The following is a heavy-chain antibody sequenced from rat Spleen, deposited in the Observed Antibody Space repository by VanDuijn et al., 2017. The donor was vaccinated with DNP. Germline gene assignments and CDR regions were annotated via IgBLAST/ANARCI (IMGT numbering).Heavy chain of an antibody. D-gene: IGHD1-1*01. CDR2: IRYDGAIT. Sequence: EVQLVESGGGSVQPGRSLKLSCAASGFTFSDYYMAWVRQAPTKGLEWVAYIRYDGAITYYGDSVKGRFTISRDIAKNTLYLQMNSLRSEDTATYYCAIYFYSGDNWFGYWGQGTLVTVSS. CDR3: AIYFYSGDNWFGY. J-gene: IGHJ3*01. CDR1: GFTFSDYY. V-gene: IGHV5-20*01.